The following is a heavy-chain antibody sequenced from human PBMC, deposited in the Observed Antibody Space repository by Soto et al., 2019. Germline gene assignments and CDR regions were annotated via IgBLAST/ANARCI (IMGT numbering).Heavy chain of an antibody. Sequence: ASVKVSCKASGGTFSSYTISWVRQAPGQGLEWMGRIIPILGIANYAQKFQGRVTITADKSTSTAYMELSSLRSEDTAVYYCAKDVEWLVPVWFDPWGQGTLVTVSS. D-gene: IGHD6-19*01. CDR3: AKDVEWLVPVWFDP. V-gene: IGHV1-69*04. CDR1: GGTFSSYT. J-gene: IGHJ5*02. CDR2: IIPILGIA.